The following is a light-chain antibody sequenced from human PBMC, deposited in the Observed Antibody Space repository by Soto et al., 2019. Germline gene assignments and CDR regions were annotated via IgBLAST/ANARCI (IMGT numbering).Light chain of an antibody. J-gene: IGKJ1*01. CDR1: QSISSY. CDR3: QQSYSSPWT. V-gene: IGKV1-39*01. Sequence: DIQITKSPSSLSASVGDRVTITCRASQSISSYLNWYQQKPGKAPKLLIYAASSLQSGVPSRFSGSGSGTDITLTISSLQPEDFATYYCQQSYSSPWTFGQGNKVEIK. CDR2: AAS.